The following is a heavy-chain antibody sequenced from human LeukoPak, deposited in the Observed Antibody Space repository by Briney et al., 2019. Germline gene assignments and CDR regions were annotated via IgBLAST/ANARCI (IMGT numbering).Heavy chain of an antibody. V-gene: IGHV3-30*18. J-gene: IGHJ5*02. D-gene: IGHD4-23*01. CDR3: AKAGGLRWLPFDP. CDR2: VSDDGRYE. CDR1: GFTFGSNA. Sequence: AGGSLRLSCAASGFTFGSNAVHWVRQAPGKGLEWVAVVSDDGRYEYYGDSVKGRFTISRDNSKNTPYLQMNSLRDEDTAVYYCAKAGGLRWLPFDPWGQGTLVTVSS.